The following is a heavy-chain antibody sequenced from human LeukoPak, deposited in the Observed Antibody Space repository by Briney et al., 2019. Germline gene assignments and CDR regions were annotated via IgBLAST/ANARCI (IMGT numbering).Heavy chain of an antibody. CDR1: GGSFSGYY. Sequence: KASETLSLTCAVYGGSFSGYYWSWIRQPPGKGLEWIGSISYSGSTFYNPSLKSRLNISLHTSKNQFSLKLSSVTAADTAVYYCARSANAWAIAYWGQGTLVTVSS. V-gene: IGHV4-34*01. D-gene: IGHD2-2*01. CDR3: ARSANAWAIAY. J-gene: IGHJ4*02. CDR2: ISYSGST.